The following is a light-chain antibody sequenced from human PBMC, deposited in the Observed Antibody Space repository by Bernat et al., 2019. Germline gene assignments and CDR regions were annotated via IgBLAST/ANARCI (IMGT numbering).Light chain of an antibody. CDR2: EVN. J-gene: IGLJ2*01. Sequence: QSALTQPASVSGSPGQSFTISCTGTSSDVGDYDYVSWYQQHPGKAPKLMIYEVNKRPSGVPDRFSGSKSDNTASLTVSGLQAEDEADYYCCSFSGSRYVSFGGGTRLTVL. V-gene: IGLV2-8*01. CDR3: CSFSGSRYVS. CDR1: SSDVGDYDY.